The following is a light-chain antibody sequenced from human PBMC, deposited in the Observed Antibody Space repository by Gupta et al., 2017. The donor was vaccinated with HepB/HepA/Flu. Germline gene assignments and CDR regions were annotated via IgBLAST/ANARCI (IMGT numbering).Light chain of an antibody. J-gene: IGLJ2*01. Sequence: SSELTQDPAVSVALGQTVRITCQGDSLRSYYASWYQQKPGQAPVLVMYGNNNRHSGIPDRFSGSNSGTTATLNTTGAQAEDEADYYCNSRDTSSNKWVFGGGTKLTVL. V-gene: IGLV3-19*01. CDR1: SLRSYY. CDR3: NSRDTSSNKWV. CDR2: GNN.